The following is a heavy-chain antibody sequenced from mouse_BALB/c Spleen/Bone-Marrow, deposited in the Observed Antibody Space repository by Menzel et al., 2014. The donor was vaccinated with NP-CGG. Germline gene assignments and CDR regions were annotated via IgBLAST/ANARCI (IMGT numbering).Heavy chain of an antibody. CDR2: INPNNDGS. CDR3: ARGKTYAMDY. V-gene: IGHV1-14*01. J-gene: IGHJ4*01. D-gene: IGHD2-1*01. Sequence: EVQLQQSGPELVKPGASVKMSCKASGYTFTSYVMHWVKQKPGQGLEWIGYINPNNDGSKYNEKFKGKAALNSDKSSSTAYMELSSLTSEDSAVYYCARGKTYAMDYWGQGTSVTVSS. CDR1: GYTFTSYV.